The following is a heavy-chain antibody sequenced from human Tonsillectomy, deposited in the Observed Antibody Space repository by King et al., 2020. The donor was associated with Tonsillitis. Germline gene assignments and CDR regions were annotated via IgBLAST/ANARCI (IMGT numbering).Heavy chain of an antibody. D-gene: IGHD6-19*01. CDR1: GFPFSSYG. J-gene: IGHJ4*02. Sequence: VQLVESGGGVVQPGRSLRLSCAASGFPFSSYGMHWVRQAPGKGLEWVAVVSFDGSRQHYADSVKGRFTISRDNSKNTLYLQKNSLRAEDTAVYYCAREALYSSAWGIEYWGQGTLVTVSS. CDR3: AREALYSSAWGIEY. CDR2: VSFDGSRQ. V-gene: IGHV3-33*05.